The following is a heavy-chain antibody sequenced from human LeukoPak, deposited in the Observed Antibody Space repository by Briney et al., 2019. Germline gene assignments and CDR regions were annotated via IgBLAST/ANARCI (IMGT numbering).Heavy chain of an antibody. J-gene: IGHJ4*02. V-gene: IGHV1-2*02. D-gene: IGHD3-22*01. CDR1: AYTFTGYN. CDR3: ARAGGDYYETSVFQAY. CDR2: ISPKSSVT. Sequence: ASVKVSCKASAYTFTGYNIHWVRQAPGQGLEWMGWISPKSSVTNYAQTFQGRVNMTRDTSNSTAYMEVSRLTSDDTALFYCARAGGDYYETSVFQAYWGQGTLVIVSS.